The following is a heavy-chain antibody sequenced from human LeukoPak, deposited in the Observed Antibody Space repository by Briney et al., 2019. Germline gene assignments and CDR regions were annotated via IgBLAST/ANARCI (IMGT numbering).Heavy chain of an antibody. V-gene: IGHV4-34*01. D-gene: IGHD4-11*01. Sequence: PSETLSLTCAVYGGSFSGYYWSWIRQPPGKGLEWIGEINHSGSTNYNPSLKSRVAMSVDTSKNQFSLKLRSVTAADTAVYYCVKEWDYSNQPSYGMDVWGQGTTVTLSS. CDR3: VKEWDYSNQPSYGMDV. J-gene: IGHJ6*02. CDR2: INHSGST. CDR1: GGSFSGYY.